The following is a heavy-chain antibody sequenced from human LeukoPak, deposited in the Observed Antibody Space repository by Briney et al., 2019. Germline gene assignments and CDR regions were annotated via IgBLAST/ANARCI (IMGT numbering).Heavy chain of an antibody. V-gene: IGHV3-7*03. CDR3: ARGTMASDF. CDR1: GFTFSSYW. Sequence: GGSLRLSCAASGFTFSSYWMNWARQAPGKGLEWVASINHNGNVNYYVDSVKGRFTISRDNTKNSLYLQMNSLRAEDTAMYYCARGTMASDFWGQGTLVTVSS. CDR2: INHNGNVN. D-gene: IGHD3-10*01. J-gene: IGHJ4*02.